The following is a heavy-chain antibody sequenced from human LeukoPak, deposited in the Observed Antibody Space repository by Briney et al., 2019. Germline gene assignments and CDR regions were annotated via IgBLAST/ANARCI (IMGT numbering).Heavy chain of an antibody. D-gene: IGHD5-18*01. Sequence: GGSLRLSCVASGFTFSSYWMSWVRQAPGKGLEWVANIKQDGSEKYYVDSVKGRFTISRDNAKNSLYLQMNSLRAEDTAVYYCARVRTGYSYGYVDYFDYWGQGTLVTVSS. CDR2: IKQDGSEK. V-gene: IGHV3-7*01. J-gene: IGHJ4*02. CDR3: ARVRTGYSYGYVDYFDY. CDR1: GFTFSSYW.